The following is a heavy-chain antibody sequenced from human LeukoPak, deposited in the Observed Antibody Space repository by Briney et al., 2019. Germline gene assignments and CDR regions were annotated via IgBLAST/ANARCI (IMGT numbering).Heavy chain of an antibody. Sequence: GGSLRLSCAASGFTFSSYSMNWVRQAPGKGLEWVSSISSSSSYIYYADSVKGRFTISRDNAKNSLYLQMNSLRAEDTAVYSCARLLGGRAFDIWGQGTMVTVSS. J-gene: IGHJ3*02. D-gene: IGHD1-26*01. CDR1: GFTFSSYS. CDR2: ISSSSSYI. V-gene: IGHV3-21*01. CDR3: ARLLGGRAFDI.